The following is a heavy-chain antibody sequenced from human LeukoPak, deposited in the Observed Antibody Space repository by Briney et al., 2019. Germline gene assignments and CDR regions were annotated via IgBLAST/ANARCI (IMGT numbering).Heavy chain of an antibody. D-gene: IGHD3-3*01. V-gene: IGHV4-59*08. CDR3: ARYLESGMDV. J-gene: IGHJ6*02. Sequence: SETLSLSCTVSGGSISSYYWSWIRQPPGKGLEWIGYIHYSGSTNYNPSLKSRVTISVDTSKNHFSLKLSSVTAADTAVYYCARYLESGMDVWGQGTTVTVSS. CDR1: GGSISSYY. CDR2: IHYSGST.